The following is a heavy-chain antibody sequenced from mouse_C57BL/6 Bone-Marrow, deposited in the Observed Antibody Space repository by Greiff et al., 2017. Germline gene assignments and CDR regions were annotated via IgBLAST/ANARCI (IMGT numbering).Heavy chain of an antibody. CDR1: GYTFTNYW. CDR3: ARCGLRRGSWFAY. D-gene: IGHD2-2*01. Sequence: QVQLQQSGAELVRPRTSVKMSCKASGYTFTNYWIGWAKQRPGHGLEWIGDIYPGGGYTNYNEKFKGKATLTADKSSSTAYMQFSSLPSEDSAIYYCARCGLRRGSWFAYWGQGTLVTVSA. J-gene: IGHJ3*01. CDR2: IYPGGGYT. V-gene: IGHV1-63*01.